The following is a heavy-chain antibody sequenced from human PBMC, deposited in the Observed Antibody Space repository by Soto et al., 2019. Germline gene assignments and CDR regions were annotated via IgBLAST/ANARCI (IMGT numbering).Heavy chain of an antibody. CDR2: IKQDGSEK. CDR3: ARVPGSSGWYGVGAFDI. D-gene: IGHD6-19*01. Sequence: EVQLVESGGGLVQPGGSLRVSCAASGFIFSSYWMSWVRQAPGKGLECVANIKQDGSEKYYVDSVKGRFTISRDNAKNSLYLQMNSLRPEDTAVYYCARVPGSSGWYGVGAFDIWGQGTMVTVSS. CDR1: GFIFSSYW. V-gene: IGHV3-7*05. J-gene: IGHJ3*02.